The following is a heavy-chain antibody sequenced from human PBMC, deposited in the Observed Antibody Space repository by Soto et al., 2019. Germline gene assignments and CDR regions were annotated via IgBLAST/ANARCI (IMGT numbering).Heavy chain of an antibody. Sequence: ETLSLTCTVSRGSISTYYWSWIQQPPGKGLECIGYIYYNGNTNYNPSLKSRVTISVDTSKNQFTLNLNSVTAADTAVYYCARHATRSYDYWGQGTLVTVSS. CDR2: IYYNGNT. CDR1: RGSISTYY. J-gene: IGHJ4*02. V-gene: IGHV4-59*08. CDR3: ARHATRSYDY.